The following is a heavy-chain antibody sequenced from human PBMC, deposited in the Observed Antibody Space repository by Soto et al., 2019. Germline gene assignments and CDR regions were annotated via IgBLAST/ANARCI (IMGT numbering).Heavy chain of an antibody. V-gene: IGHV3-33*01. CDR1: GFTFSSYG. J-gene: IGHJ6*02. D-gene: IGHD6-19*01. CDR3: ARAQWLESYYYYGMDV. CDR2: IWYDGSNK. Sequence: GGSLRLSCAASGFTFSSYGMHWVRQAPGKGLEWVAVIWYDGSNKYYADSVKGRFTISRDNSKNTLYLQMNSLRAEDTAVYYCARAQWLESYYYYGMDVWGQGTTVTVSS.